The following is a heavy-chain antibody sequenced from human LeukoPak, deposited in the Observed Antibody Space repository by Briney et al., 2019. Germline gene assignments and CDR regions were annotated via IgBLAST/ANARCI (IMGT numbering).Heavy chain of an antibody. V-gene: IGHV3-48*02. CDR2: ISHRSSAI. J-gene: IGHJ4*02. D-gene: IGHD3-22*01. CDR3: ARASRSGYDY. CDR1: GFTFSDYG. Sequence: RGSLRLSCAASGFTFSDYGMNWVRQAPGKGLEWLSYISHRSSAIYYADSVKGRFTISRDNDKNSLYLQVNSLRDEDTAVYYCARASRSGYDYWGQGTLVTVSS.